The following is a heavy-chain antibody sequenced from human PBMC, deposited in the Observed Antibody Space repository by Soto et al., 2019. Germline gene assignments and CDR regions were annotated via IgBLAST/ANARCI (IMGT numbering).Heavy chain of an antibody. D-gene: IGHD1-26*01. CDR2: INHSGST. V-gene: IGHV4-34*01. CDR3: ASAESGARPFDY. Sequence: QVQLQQWGAGLVKPSETLSLTCAVYGGSFSGYYWCWIRQPPGKGLEWIGEINHSGSTNYNPSLKSRVTISVDTSKNQFSLKLSSVTAADTAVYYCASAESGARPFDYWGQGTLVTVAS. CDR1: GGSFSGYY. J-gene: IGHJ4*02.